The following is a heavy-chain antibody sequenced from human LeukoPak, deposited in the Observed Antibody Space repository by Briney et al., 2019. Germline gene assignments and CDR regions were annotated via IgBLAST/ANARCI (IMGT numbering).Heavy chain of an antibody. CDR2: IYHSGST. V-gene: IGHV4-4*02. Sequence: SETLSLTCAVSGGSISSSNWWSWVRQPPGKGLEWIGEIYHSGSTNYNPSLKSRVTISVDKSKNQFSLKLSSVTAADTAVYYCARDSGDDSSGYYFDYWGQGTLVTVSS. D-gene: IGHD3-22*01. J-gene: IGHJ4*02. CDR1: GGSISSSNW. CDR3: ARDSGDDSSGYYFDY.